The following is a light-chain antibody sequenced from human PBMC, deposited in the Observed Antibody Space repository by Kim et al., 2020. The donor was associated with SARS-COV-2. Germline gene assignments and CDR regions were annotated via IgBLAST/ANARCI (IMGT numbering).Light chain of an antibody. V-gene: IGLV3-21*04. CDR2: YNT. CDR3: QVWDRSSDHVV. CDR1: DIGRKS. Sequence: APRKTGIITCGGNDIGRKSVHWYQEKPGQAPVMVIYYNTDRPSGIPERVSGSNSGNTATLTINRVEAGDEAHYYCQVWDRSSDHVVFGGGTQLTVL. J-gene: IGLJ2*01.